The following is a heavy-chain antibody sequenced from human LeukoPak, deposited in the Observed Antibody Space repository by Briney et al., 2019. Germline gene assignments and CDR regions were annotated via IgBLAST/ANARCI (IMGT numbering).Heavy chain of an antibody. CDR1: GGSFSGYY. CDR3: ARDQIAARAYDY. J-gene: IGHJ4*02. D-gene: IGHD6-6*01. Sequence: SETLSLTCAVYGGSFSGYYWSWIRQPPGKGLEWIGEINHSGSTNYNPSLKSRVTISVDTSKNQFSLKLSTVTAGDTAVYYCARDQIAARAYDYWGQGTLVTVSS. V-gene: IGHV4-34*01. CDR2: INHSGST.